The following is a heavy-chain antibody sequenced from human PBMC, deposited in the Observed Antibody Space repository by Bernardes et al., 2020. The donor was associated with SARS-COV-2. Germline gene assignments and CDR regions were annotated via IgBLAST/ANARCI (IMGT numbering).Heavy chain of an antibody. CDR2: INHSGST. J-gene: IGHJ6*02. CDR1: GGSFSSYY. V-gene: IGHV4-34*01. CDR3: ARISSGVVPGVLGLGFYYYYYGMDV. D-gene: IGHD2-2*01. Sequence: SETLSLTCAVYGGSFSSYYWSWIRQPPGKGLEWIGEINHSGSTNYNPSLKSRVTISVDTSKNQFSLKLSSVTAADTAVYYCARISSGVVPGVLGLGFYYYYYGMDVWGQGTTVTVSS.